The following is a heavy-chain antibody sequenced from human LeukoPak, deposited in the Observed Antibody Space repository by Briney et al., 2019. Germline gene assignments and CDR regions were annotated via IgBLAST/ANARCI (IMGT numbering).Heavy chain of an antibody. CDR1: GYTFTSYG. D-gene: IGHD3-10*01. CDR3: AKAPGVYYYYMDV. CDR2: INPNSGGT. Sequence: ASVKVSCKASGYTFTSYGLSWVRQAPGQGLEWMGWINPNSGGTNYAQKFQGRVTLTRDTSISTAYMEMSRLRSDDTAVYYCAKAPGVYYYYMDVWGKGTTVTISS. V-gene: IGHV1-2*02. J-gene: IGHJ6*03.